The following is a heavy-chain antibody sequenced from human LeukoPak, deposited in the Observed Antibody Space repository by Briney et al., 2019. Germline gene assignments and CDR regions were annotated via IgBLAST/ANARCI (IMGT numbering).Heavy chain of an antibody. CDR1: GDSIRSYY. CDR3: ARADSSGPDY. CDR2: IYYSGST. J-gene: IGHJ4*02. D-gene: IGHD3-22*01. V-gene: IGHV4-59*01. Sequence: PSETLSLTCTVSGDSIRSYYWSWIRQPPGKGLEWIGYIYYSGSTNYNPSLKSRVTISVDTSKNQFSLKLSSVTAADTAVYYCARADSSGPDYWGQGTLVTVSS.